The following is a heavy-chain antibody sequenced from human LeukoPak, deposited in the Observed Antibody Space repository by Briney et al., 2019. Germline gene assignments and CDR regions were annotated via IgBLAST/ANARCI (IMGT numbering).Heavy chain of an antibody. J-gene: IGHJ4*02. CDR1: GDSISSGDYY. D-gene: IGHD3-10*01. Sequence: SQTLSLTCTVSGDSISSGDYYWSWIRQPAGKGLEWIGRIYTSGSTNYNPSLKSRVTISVDTSKNQFSLKLSSVTAADTAVYYCARDRVTMVRGVTQSLFDYWGQGTLVTVSS. V-gene: IGHV4-61*02. CDR2: IYTSGST. CDR3: ARDRVTMVRGVTQSLFDY.